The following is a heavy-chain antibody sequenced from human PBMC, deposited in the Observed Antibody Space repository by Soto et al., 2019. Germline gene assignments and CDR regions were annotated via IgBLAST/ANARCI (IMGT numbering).Heavy chain of an antibody. V-gene: IGHV5-10-1*01. CDR2: IDPSDSYT. CDR1: GYSFTSYW. J-gene: IGHJ5*02. CDR3: ARLGYCSGGSCYSGRDNWFDP. Sequence: GESLKISCKGSGYSFTSYWISWVRQMPGKGLEWVGRIDPSDSYTNYSPSFQGHVTISADKSISTAYLQWSSLKASDTAMYYCARLGYCSGGSCYSGRDNWFDPWGQGTLVTVSS. D-gene: IGHD2-15*01.